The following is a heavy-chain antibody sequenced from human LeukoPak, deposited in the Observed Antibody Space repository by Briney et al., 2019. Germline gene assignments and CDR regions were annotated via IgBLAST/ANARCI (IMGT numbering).Heavy chain of an antibody. D-gene: IGHD2/OR15-2a*01. CDR2: IYYSGST. J-gene: IGHJ4*02. CDR1: GGSISSYY. V-gene: IGHV4-59*12. CDR3: ASSEGVRVPIDH. Sequence: SETLSLTCTASGGSISSYYWSWIRQPPGKGLEWIGYIYYSGSTNYNPSLKSRVTISVDTSRNQFSLMLSSVTAVDTAVYYCASSEGVRVPIDHWGLGTLVTVSS.